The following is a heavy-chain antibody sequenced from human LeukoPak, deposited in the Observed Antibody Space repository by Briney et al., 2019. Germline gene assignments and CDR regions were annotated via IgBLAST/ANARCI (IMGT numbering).Heavy chain of an antibody. CDR3: ATGGLSYMDV. D-gene: IGHD2/OR15-2a*01. J-gene: IGHJ6*03. CDR2: ISWNGGSI. Sequence: GGSLRLSCAASGFTFDDYAMHCVRHSPGKGLEWVSGISWNGGSIGYADSVKGRFTISRDNAKNSLYLQMNSLSSEDTAVYYCATGGLSYMDVWGKGTTVTVSS. V-gene: IGHV3-9*01. CDR1: GFTFDDYA.